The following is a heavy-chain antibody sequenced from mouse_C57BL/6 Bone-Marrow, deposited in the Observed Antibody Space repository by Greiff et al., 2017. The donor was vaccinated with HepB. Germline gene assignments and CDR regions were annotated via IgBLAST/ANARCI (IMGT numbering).Heavy chain of an antibody. V-gene: IGHV14-3*01. CDR3: ARGYYSNVYWYFDV. D-gene: IGHD2-5*01. Sequence: EVQRVESVAELVRPGASVKLSCTASGFNIKNTYMHWVKQRPEQGLEWIGRIDPANGNTKYAPKFQGKATITADTSSNTAYLQLSSLTSEDTAICYCARGYYSNVYWYFDVWGTGTTVTVSS. CDR1: GFNIKNTY. CDR2: IDPANGNT. J-gene: IGHJ1*03.